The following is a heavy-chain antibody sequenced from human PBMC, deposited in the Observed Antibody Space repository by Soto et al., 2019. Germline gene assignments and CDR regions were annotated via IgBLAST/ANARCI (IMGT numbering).Heavy chain of an antibody. Sequence: EVQLVESGGGLVQPGRSLRLSCAASGFTFDDYAMHWVRQAPGKGLEWVSGISWNSGSIGYADSVKGRFTISRDNAKNSLYLQMTSLRAEDTALYYCAKDRWFDPWGQGTLVTVSS. CDR2: ISWNSGSI. CDR1: GFTFDDYA. V-gene: IGHV3-9*01. J-gene: IGHJ5*02. CDR3: AKDRWFDP.